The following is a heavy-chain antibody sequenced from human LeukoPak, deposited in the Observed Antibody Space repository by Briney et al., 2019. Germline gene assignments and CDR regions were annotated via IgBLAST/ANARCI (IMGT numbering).Heavy chain of an antibody. CDR2: IYSGGST. J-gene: IGHJ3*02. CDR3: AKDRAPAAGDDAFDI. CDR1: GFTVSSNY. D-gene: IGHD2-2*01. Sequence: GGSLRLSCAASGFTVSSNYMSWVRQAPGKGLEWVSVIYSGGSTYYADSVKGRFTISRDNSNNTLYLQMNSLRAEDTAVYYCAKDRAPAAGDDAFDIWGQGTMVTVSS. V-gene: IGHV3-53*01.